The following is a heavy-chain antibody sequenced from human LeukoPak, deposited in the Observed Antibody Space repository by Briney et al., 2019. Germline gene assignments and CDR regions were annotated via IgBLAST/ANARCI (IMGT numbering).Heavy chain of an antibody. Sequence: GGSLRLSCAASGFTFSTYSMNWVRQAPGKGLEWVSYISSSSSTIYYAYSVKGRFTISRDNAKNSLYLQMNSLRAEDTAVYYCARGSTYYDSSGQVPFDYWGQGTLVTVSS. D-gene: IGHD3-22*01. CDR1: GFTFSTYS. CDR3: ARGSTYYDSSGQVPFDY. V-gene: IGHV3-48*01. CDR2: ISSSSSTI. J-gene: IGHJ4*02.